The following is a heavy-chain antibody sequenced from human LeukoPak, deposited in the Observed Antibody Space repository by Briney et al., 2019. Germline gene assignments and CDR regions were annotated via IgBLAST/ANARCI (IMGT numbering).Heavy chain of an antibody. Sequence: APVKVSCKASGYTFTSYGISWVRQAPGQGLEWMGWISAYNGNTNYAQKLQGRVTMTTDTSTSTAYMELRSLRSDDTAVYYCARVDTIFGVVIADFDYWGQGTLVTVSS. V-gene: IGHV1-18*01. CDR1: GYTFTSYG. CDR3: ARVDTIFGVVIADFDY. J-gene: IGHJ4*02. D-gene: IGHD3-3*01. CDR2: ISAYNGNT.